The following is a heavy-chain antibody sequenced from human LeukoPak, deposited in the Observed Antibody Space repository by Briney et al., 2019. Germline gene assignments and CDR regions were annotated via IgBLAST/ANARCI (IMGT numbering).Heavy chain of an antibody. Sequence: ASVKVSCKASGYTFTGYYMHWVRQAPGQGLEWIGCINPNSGGTNYDKKFQGRVTMTRDTSISTAYMELSRLRFDDTAVYYCARDHYCSGGSCYWRFDYWGQGTLVTVSS. CDR2: INPNSGGT. D-gene: IGHD2-15*01. CDR3: ARDHYCSGGSCYWRFDY. CDR1: GYTFTGYY. J-gene: IGHJ4*02. V-gene: IGHV1-2*02.